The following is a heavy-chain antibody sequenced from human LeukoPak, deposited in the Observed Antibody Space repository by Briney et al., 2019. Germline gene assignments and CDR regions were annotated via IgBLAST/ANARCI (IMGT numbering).Heavy chain of an antibody. CDR2: IHYSGST. CDR3: ASGDYGDFSRFDF. J-gene: IGHJ4*02. CDR1: GGSISSYY. D-gene: IGHD4-17*01. Sequence: SETLSLTCTVSGGSISSYYWSWIRKPPGKGLEWIGYIHYSGSTNHNPSLKSRVTISVDTSKNQFSLKLSSVTAADTAVYYCASGDYGDFSRFDFWGQATLVTVSS. V-gene: IGHV4-59*08.